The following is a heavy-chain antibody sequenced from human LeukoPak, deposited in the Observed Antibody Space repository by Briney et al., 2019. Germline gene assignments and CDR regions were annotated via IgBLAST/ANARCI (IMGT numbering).Heavy chain of an antibody. V-gene: IGHV3-48*03. D-gene: IGHD3-10*02. CDR3: AELGITMIGGV. CDR1: GFTFSSYA. Sequence: GGSLRLSCAASGFTFSSYAMNWVRQAPGKGLEWVSYISSSASTIYYADSVKGRFTISRDNAKNSLYLQMNSLRAEDTAVYYCAELGITMIGGVWGKGTTVTISS. J-gene: IGHJ6*04. CDR2: ISSSASTI.